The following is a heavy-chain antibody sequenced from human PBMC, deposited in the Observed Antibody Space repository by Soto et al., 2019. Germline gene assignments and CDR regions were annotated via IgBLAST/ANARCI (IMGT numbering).Heavy chain of an antibody. Sequence: EVQLVESGGGLVQPDRSLRLSCAASGFTFDDFAMHWVRQAPGKGLEWVSGINWNGGNKAYADSVKGRFTISRDNAKNSLYLQVNSLRDEDTALYSCAKVRGRRTGTAGDFDYWGQGALITVSS. J-gene: IGHJ4*02. CDR1: GFTFDDFA. CDR2: INWNGGNK. D-gene: IGHD1-1*01. V-gene: IGHV3-9*01. CDR3: AKVRGRRTGTAGDFDY.